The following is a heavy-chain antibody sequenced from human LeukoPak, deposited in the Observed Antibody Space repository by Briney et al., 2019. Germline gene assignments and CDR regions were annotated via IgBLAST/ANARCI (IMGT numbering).Heavy chain of an antibody. CDR2: ISAYNGNT. D-gene: IGHD1-26*01. CDR3: ARVGFGYTVEWETPFGY. V-gene: IGHV1-18*01. CDR1: GYTFTSYG. Sequence: GASVKVSCKASGYTFTSYGISWVRQAPGQGLEGMGWISAYNGNTNYAQKLQGRVTMSTVTSTSTAYMELRSLRSDDTAVYYCARVGFGYTVEWETPFGYWGQGTLVTVSS. J-gene: IGHJ4*02.